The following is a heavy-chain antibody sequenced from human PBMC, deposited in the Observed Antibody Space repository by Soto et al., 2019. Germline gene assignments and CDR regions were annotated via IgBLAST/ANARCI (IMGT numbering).Heavy chain of an antibody. D-gene: IGHD4-17*01. V-gene: IGHV4-59*01. CDR2: IYYSGST. CDR3: ARARGPMTNFDY. Sequence: QVQLQASGPGLVKPSETLSLTCTVSGGSISSYYWSWIRQPPGKGLEWIGYIYYSGSTNYNPSLKSRVTISVDTSKNQFSLKLSSVTAADTAVYYCARARGPMTNFDYWGQGTLVTVSS. CDR1: GGSISSYY. J-gene: IGHJ4*02.